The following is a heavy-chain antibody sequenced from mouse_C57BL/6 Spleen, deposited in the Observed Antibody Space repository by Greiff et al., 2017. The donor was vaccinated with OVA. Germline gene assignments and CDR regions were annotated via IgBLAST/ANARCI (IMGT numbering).Heavy chain of an antibody. V-gene: IGHV5-4*01. CDR1: GFTFSSYA. J-gene: IGHJ3*01. CDR3: ARAGGSSQAWFAY. Sequence: EGQLVESGGGLVKPGGSLKLSCAASGFTFSSYAMSWVRQTPEKRLEWVATISDGGSYTYYPDNVKGRFTISRDNAKNNLYLQMSHLKSEDTAMYYCARAGGSSQAWFAYWGQGTLVTVSA. CDR2: ISDGGSYT. D-gene: IGHD1-1*01.